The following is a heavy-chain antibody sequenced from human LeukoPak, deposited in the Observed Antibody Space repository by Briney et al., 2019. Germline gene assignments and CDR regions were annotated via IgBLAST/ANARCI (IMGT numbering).Heavy chain of an antibody. CDR3: ARCSGYGMDV. J-gene: IGHJ6*02. V-gene: IGHV3-66*02. Sequence: GGSLRLSCAASGFTFSSYAMSWVRQAPGKGLEWVSVIYSGGSTYYADSVKGRFTISRDNSKNTLYLQMNSLRAEGTAVYYCARCSGYGMDVWGQGTTVTVS. CDR1: GFTFSSYA. CDR2: IYSGGST. D-gene: IGHD3-10*02.